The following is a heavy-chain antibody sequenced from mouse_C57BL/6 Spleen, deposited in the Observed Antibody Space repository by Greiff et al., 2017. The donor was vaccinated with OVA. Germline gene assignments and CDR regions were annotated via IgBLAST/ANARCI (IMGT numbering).Heavy chain of an antibody. V-gene: IGHV14-4*01. Sequence: EVQVVESGAELVRPGASVKLSCTASGFNIKDDYMHWVKQRPEQGLEWIGWIDPENGDTEYASKFQGKATITADTSSNTAYLQLSSLTSEDTAVYYCTLYYGSSSFAYWGQGTLVTVSA. CDR2: IDPENGDT. CDR3: TLYYGSSSFAY. J-gene: IGHJ3*01. D-gene: IGHD1-1*01. CDR1: GFNIKDDY.